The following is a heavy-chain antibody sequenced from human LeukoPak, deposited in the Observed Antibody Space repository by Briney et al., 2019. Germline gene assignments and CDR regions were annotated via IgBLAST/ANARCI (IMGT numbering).Heavy chain of an antibody. CDR1: GFTFSSYA. CDR2: ISYDGSNK. D-gene: IGHD6-13*01. J-gene: IGHJ4*02. V-gene: IGHV3-30-3*01. CDR3: ARVESSSSSWYFDY. Sequence: PGGSLRLSCAASGFTFSSYAMHWVRQAPGKGLEWVAVISYDGSNKYYADSVKGRFTISRDNSKNTLYLQMNSLRAEDTAVYYCARVESSSSSWYFDYWGQGTLVTVSS.